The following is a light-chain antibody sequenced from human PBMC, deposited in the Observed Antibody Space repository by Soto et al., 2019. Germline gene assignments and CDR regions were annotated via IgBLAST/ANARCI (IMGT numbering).Light chain of an antibody. V-gene: IGKV1-33*01. J-gene: IGKJ4*01. Sequence: DLQMTQSPSSLSAFVGDSITITCQASQDIKNYLNWYQHKPGKAPKLLIYDAFKSDTGVPSRFSGSGSGTDFTFTISNLQPEDIATYFCQQYDSLPPTFGGGTRV. CDR2: DAF. CDR1: QDIKNY. CDR3: QQYDSLPPT.